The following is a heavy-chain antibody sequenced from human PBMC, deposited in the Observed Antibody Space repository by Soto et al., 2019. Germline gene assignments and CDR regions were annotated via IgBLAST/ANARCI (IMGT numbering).Heavy chain of an antibody. CDR3: AKGIYSSSWYFNY. D-gene: IGHD6-13*01. CDR2: ISYDGSNK. Sequence: GGSLRLSCAASGFTLSSYGMHWVRQAPGKGLEWVAFISYDGSNKYYADSVKGRFTISRDNSKNTLYLQMNSLRAEDTAVYYCAKGIYSSSWYFNYWGQGTLVTVSS. V-gene: IGHV3-30*18. CDR1: GFTLSSYG. J-gene: IGHJ4*02.